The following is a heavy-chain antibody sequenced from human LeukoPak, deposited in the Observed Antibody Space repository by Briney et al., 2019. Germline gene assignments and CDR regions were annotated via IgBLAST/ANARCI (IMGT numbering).Heavy chain of an antibody. V-gene: IGHV3-23*01. J-gene: IGHJ4*02. CDR3: AKTSRRNSAYDSPFDS. Sequence: GGSLRLSCVVSGFTLSTYAMSWVRQAPGKGLEWVSAVRGSGSDTYYADSVKGRFTISSDNSKNTLYLQMNSLRAEDTAIYYCAKTSRRNSAYDSPFDSWGQGTLVAVS. CDR1: GFTLSTYA. D-gene: IGHD5-12*01. CDR2: VRGSGSDT.